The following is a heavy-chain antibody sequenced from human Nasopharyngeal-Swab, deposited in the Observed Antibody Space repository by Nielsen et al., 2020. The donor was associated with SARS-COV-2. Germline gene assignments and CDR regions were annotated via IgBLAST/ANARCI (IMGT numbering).Heavy chain of an antibody. Sequence: GESLKISCAASGFIFSGSSLHWVRRASGKGLEWIGRIRSRANSYATVYAASVKGRFTISRDDSKNTAYLQMNSLKTEDTAVYYCARAKDDSSGSLFGYWGQGNLVTVSS. CDR2: IRSRANSYAT. V-gene: IGHV3-73*01. D-gene: IGHD3-22*01. CDR1: GFIFSGSS. CDR3: ARAKDDSSGSLFGY. J-gene: IGHJ4*02.